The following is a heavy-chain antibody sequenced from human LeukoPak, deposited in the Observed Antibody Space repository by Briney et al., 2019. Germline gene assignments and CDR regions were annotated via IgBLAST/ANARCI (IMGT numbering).Heavy chain of an antibody. CDR2: IRSKAYGGTT. V-gene: IGHV3-49*04. CDR1: GFTFGDYA. CDR3: SRTSYTSGWYYYFYYMDV. Sequence: GGSLRLSCTASGFTFGDYAMTWVRQAPGKGLEWVGFIRSKAYGGTTEYAASVKGRFTISRDDSKSIAYLQMNSLKSEDTAVYYCSRTSYTSGWYYYFYYMDVWGKGTTVTISS. D-gene: IGHD6-19*01. J-gene: IGHJ6*03.